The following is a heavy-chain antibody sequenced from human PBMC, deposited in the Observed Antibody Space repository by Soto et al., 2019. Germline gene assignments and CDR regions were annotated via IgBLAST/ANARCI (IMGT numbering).Heavy chain of an antibody. J-gene: IGHJ5*02. CDR3: AREFWPLNWFDP. Sequence: EVQLVESGGGLVQPGGSLRLSCAASGFTFSSYSMNWVRQAPGKGLEWVSYISSSSSTIYYADSVKGRFTISRDNAKNALYLQMNSRRDEDTAVYYCAREFWPLNWFDPCGQRTLVTVSS. CDR2: ISSSSSTI. D-gene: IGHD3-3*01. CDR1: GFTFSSYS. V-gene: IGHV3-48*02.